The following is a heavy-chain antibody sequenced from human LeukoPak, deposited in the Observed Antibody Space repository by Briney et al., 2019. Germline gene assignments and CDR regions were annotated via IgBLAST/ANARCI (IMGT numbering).Heavy chain of an antibody. Sequence: GGSLRLSCAASGFIFSDYSMSWVRQAPGKGVEWVARVKSKSAGDTTDYPAPVKGRFTISRDDSKNTLYLQMNSLKTEDTAVYYCTLIQGWGSGSYYRDFWGQGTLVTVSS. CDR2: VKSKSAGDTT. J-gene: IGHJ4*02. CDR3: TLIQGWGSGSYYRDF. V-gene: IGHV3-15*01. D-gene: IGHD3-10*01. CDR1: GFIFSDYS.